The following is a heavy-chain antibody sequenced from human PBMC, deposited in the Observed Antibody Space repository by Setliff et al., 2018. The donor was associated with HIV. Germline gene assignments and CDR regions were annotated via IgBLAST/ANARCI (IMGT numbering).Heavy chain of an antibody. J-gene: IGHJ6*02. V-gene: IGHV1-3*01. CDR2: INAGNGDT. CDR3: ARDSGDDYSDYYYYGMDV. D-gene: IGHD4-4*01. CDR1: GYTFTNYA. Sequence: ASVKVSCKASGYTFTNYAMHWVRQAPGQRFEWMGWINAGNGDTKYSQKFQGRVTFTWDTSASTAYMELSSLRSEDTALYYCARDSGDDYSDYYYYGMDVWGQGTTVTVSS.